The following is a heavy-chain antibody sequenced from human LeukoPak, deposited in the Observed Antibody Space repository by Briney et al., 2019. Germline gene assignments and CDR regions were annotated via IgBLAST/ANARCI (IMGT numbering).Heavy chain of an antibody. J-gene: IGHJ4*02. CDR3: AKDRVVLPAAIPSDFDY. CDR2: ISGSGGNT. V-gene: IGHV3-23*01. D-gene: IGHD2-2*02. CDR1: GFTFSTFA. Sequence: GGSLRLSCAASGFTFSTFAMSWVRQAPLKGLEWVSAISGSGGNTYYADSVKGRFTISRDNSKNTLYLQMNSLRAEDTAVYYCAKDRVVLPAAIPSDFDYWGQGTLVTVSS.